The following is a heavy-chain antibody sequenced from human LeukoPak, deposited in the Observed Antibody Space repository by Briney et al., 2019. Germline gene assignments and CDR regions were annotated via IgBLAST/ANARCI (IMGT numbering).Heavy chain of an antibody. J-gene: IGHJ4*02. Sequence: GASVKVSCKASGYTFTSYGVNWVRQAPGQGLEWMGWISAYNGNTKYAQKVQGRVTMTTDTSTSTAYMELRSLRSDDTAVYYCARVGSSWYKDYWGQGTLVTVSS. CDR2: ISAYNGNT. V-gene: IGHV1-18*01. CDR3: ARVGSSWYKDY. CDR1: GYTFTSYG. D-gene: IGHD6-13*01.